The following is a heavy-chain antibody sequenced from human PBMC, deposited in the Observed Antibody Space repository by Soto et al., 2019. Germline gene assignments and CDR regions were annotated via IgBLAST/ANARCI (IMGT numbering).Heavy chain of an antibody. D-gene: IGHD2-8*01. CDR2: IYYSGST. J-gene: IGHJ6*02. CDR3: ARARVRCTNGVCYPILVHYYYGMDV. Sequence: SETLSLTCTVSGGSISSGGYYWSWIRQHPGKGLEWIGYIYYSGSTYYNPSLKSRVTISVDTSKNQFSLKLSSVTAADTAVYYCARARVRCTNGVCYPILVHYYYGMDVWGQGTTVTVSS. V-gene: IGHV4-31*03. CDR1: GGSISSGGYY.